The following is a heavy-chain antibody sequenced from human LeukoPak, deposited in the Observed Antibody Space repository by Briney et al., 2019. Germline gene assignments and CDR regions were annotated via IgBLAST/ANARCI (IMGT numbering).Heavy chain of an antibody. CDR3: ARGYCSSTSCPYGMDV. CDR1: GGSISSYY. D-gene: IGHD2-2*01. Sequence: SETLSLTCTVSGGSISSYYRSWIRQPPGKGLEWIGYIYYSGSTNYNPSLKSRVTISVDTSKNQFSLKLSSVTAADTAVYYCARGYCSSTSCPYGMDVWGQGTTVTVSS. V-gene: IGHV4-59*01. CDR2: IYYSGST. J-gene: IGHJ6*02.